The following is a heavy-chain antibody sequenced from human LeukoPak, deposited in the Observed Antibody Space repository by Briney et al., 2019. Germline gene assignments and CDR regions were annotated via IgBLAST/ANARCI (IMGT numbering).Heavy chain of an antibody. CDR1: GFTFSSYE. V-gene: IGHV3-48*03. J-gene: IGHJ6*03. CDR2: ISSSGSTI. D-gene: IGHD3-10*01. Sequence: PGGSLRLSCAASGFTFSSYEMNWVRQAPGKGLEWVSYISSSGSTIYYADSVKGRFTISRDNAKNSLYLQMNSLRAEDTAVYYCARVWVRGVMTYYYYMDVWGKGTTVTISS. CDR3: ARVWVRGVMTYYYYMDV.